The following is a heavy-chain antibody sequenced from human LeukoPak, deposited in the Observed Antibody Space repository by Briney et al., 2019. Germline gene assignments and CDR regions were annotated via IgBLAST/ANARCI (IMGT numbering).Heavy chain of an antibody. CDR2: IYYSGST. V-gene: IGHV4-59*08. J-gene: IGHJ3*02. CDR1: GGSISSYY. Sequence: SETLSLTCTVSGGSISSYYWSWIRQPPGKGREWIGYIYYSGSTYYNPSLKSRVTISVDTSKNQFSLKLSSVTAADTAVYYCARAGWIPGDAFHIWGQGTMVTVSS. CDR3: ARAGWIPGDAFHI. D-gene: IGHD5-18*01.